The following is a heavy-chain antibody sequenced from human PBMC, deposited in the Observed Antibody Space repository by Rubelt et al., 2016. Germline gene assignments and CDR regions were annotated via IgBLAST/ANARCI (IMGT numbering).Heavy chain of an antibody. CDR2: ISGNGRST. CDR3: ARGDFWSGDYTDAFDI. Sequence: KSQRGGLEWVSLISGNGRSTYDADSVKGRFTISRDNSKNTLYLQMNSLRAEDTALYYCARGDFWSGDYTDAFDIWGQGTMVAVSS. V-gene: IGHV3-23*01. D-gene: IGHD3-3*01. J-gene: IGHJ3*02.